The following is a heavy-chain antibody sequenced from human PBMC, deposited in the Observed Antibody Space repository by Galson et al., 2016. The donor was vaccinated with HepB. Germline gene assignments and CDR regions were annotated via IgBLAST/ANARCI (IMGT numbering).Heavy chain of an antibody. J-gene: IGHJ6*02. Sequence: CAISGDSVTNDDTIWNWIRHSPSRGLEWLGRTYYRSHWFNEYAVSVKSRITTNSDTSRNQFSLQLDSVTPDDTAAYFCTRGYMHTGMNVWGQGATVTVSS. CDR2: TYYRSHWFN. CDR1: GDSVTNDDTI. CDR3: TRGYMHTGMNV. D-gene: IGHD5-18*01. V-gene: IGHV6-1*01.